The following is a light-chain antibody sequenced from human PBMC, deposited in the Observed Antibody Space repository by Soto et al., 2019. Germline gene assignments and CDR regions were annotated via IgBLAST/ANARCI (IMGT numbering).Light chain of an antibody. CDR2: MAS. J-gene: IGKJ1*01. V-gene: IGKV1-5*03. CDR1: QSINSW. CDR3: QQYSTYLGT. Sequence: DIQMTQSPSTLSASVGDRVTITCRASQSINSWLAWYQQKPGKAPQLLIYMASNLESGVPSRFSGSGSGTEFTLTISSLQPDDFATYSCQQYSTYLGTFGQGTKVEVK.